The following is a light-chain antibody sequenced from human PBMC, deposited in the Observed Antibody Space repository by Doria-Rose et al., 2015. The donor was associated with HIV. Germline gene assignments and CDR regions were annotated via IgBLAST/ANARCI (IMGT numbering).Light chain of an antibody. CDR2: AAP. CDR3: QQTYSSPPWT. Sequence: DIRVTQSPSSLSASIGDRVTITCRASQTVSTYLNWFQQEPGKAPKLLIYAAPRLQSGVPSRFSGSGSGTDFTLIISGLQPGDFATYYCQQTYSSPPWTVVQGTK. V-gene: IGKV1-39*01. CDR1: QTVSTY. J-gene: IGKJ1*01.